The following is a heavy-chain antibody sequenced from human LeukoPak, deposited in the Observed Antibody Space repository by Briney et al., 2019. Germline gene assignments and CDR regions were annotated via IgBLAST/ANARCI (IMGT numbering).Heavy chain of an antibody. CDR3: ARAPIGDRDAFDI. CDR2: IYHSGST. D-gene: IGHD4-17*01. V-gene: IGHV4-30-2*01. J-gene: IGHJ3*02. Sequence: SQTLSLTCAVSGGSISSGGYSWSWSRQPPGKGLEWIGYIYHSGSTYYNPSLKSRVTISVDRSKNQFSLKLSSVTAADTAVSYCARAPIGDRDAFDIWGQGAMVTVSS. CDR1: GGSISSGGYS.